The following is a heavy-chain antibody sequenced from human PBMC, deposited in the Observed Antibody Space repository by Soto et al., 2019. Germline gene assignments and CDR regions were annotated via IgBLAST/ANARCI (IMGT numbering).Heavy chain of an antibody. V-gene: IGHV4-31*03. CDR3: ARVRYCSGGSCLSGAFDI. J-gene: IGHJ3*02. Sequence: QVQLQEPGPGLVKPSQTLSLTCTVSGCSISRGGYYWSRNRQHPGKGLEWIGYIYYSGSTYYNPSLKSRVTISVDTSKNQFSLKLSSVTAADTAVYYCARVRYCSGGSCLSGAFDIWGQGTMVTVSS. CDR1: GCSISRGGYY. CDR2: IYYSGST. D-gene: IGHD2-15*01.